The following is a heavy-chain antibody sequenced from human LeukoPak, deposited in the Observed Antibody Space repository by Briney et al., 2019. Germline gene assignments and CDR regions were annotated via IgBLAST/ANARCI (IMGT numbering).Heavy chain of an antibody. CDR2: ISSDNSII. CDR3: ATSRFYLES. J-gene: IGHJ4*02. Sequence: GGSLRLSCAASGFTFSSYGMNWVRQAPGKGLEWISYISSDNSIIYYADSVKGRFTISRDNAKNSLYLQMNSLRAEDTAVYYCATSRFYLESWGQGTLVTVSS. V-gene: IGHV3-48*04. CDR1: GFTFSSYG.